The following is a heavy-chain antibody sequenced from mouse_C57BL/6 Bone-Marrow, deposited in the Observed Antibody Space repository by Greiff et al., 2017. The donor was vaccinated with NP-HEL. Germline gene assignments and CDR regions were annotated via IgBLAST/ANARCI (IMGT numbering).Heavy chain of an antibody. CDR1: GYAFTNYL. J-gene: IGHJ1*03. V-gene: IGHV1-54*01. Sequence: VQLQQSGAELVRPGTSVKVSCKASGYAFTNYLIEWVKQRPGQGLEWIGVINPGSGGTNYNEKFKGKATLTADKSSSTAYMQLSSLTSEDSAVYFCARRALTVVATDWYFDVWGTGTTVTVSS. CDR3: ARRALTVVATDWYFDV. D-gene: IGHD1-1*01. CDR2: INPGSGGT.